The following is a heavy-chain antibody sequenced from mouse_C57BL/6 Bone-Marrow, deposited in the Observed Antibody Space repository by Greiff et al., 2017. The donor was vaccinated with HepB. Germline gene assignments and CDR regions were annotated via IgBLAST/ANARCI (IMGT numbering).Heavy chain of an antibody. CDR3: TRVEDYGNYWAMDY. D-gene: IGHD2-1*01. J-gene: IGHJ4*01. V-gene: IGHV5-9-1*02. CDR2: ISSGGDYI. CDR1: GFTFSSYA. Sequence: EVMLVESGEGLVKPGGSLKLSCAASGFTFSSYAMSWVRQTPEKRLEWVAYISSGGDYIYYADTVKGRFTISRDNARNTLYLQMSSLKSEDTAMYYCTRVEDYGNYWAMDYWGQGTSVTVSS.